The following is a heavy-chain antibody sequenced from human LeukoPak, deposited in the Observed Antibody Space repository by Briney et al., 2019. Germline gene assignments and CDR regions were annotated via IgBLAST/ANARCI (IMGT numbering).Heavy chain of an antibody. V-gene: IGHV4-4*07. J-gene: IGHJ4*02. CDR3: ARLNGDFWSGYYADY. CDR2: IYTSGST. D-gene: IGHD3-3*01. Sequence: SETLSLTCTVSGGSISSYYWSWIRQPAGKGLEWIGRIYTSGSTNYNPSLKSRVTISVDTSKNQFSLKLSSVTAADTAVYYCARLNGDFWSGYYADYWGQGTLVTVSS. CDR1: GGSISSYY.